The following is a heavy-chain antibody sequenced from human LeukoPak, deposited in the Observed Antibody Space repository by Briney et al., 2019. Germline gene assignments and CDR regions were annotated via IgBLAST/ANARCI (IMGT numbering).Heavy chain of an antibody. CDR1: GGSISSYY. D-gene: IGHD3-10*01. J-gene: IGHJ4*02. CDR2: IYYSGST. V-gene: IGHV4-59*01. Sequence: SETLSLTCTVSGGSISSYYWSWIRQPPGKGLEWIGYIYYSGSTNYNPSLKSRVTISVNTSKNQFSLKLSSVTAADTAVYYCARGGPGEFGELFYYFDYWGQGTLVTVSS. CDR3: ARGGPGEFGELFYYFDY.